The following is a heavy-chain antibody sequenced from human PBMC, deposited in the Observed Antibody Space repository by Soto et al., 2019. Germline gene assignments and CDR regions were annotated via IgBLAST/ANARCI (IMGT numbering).Heavy chain of an antibody. CDR1: GFTFSSYS. CDR3: ERDDDHDAFDI. D-gene: IGHD1-1*01. Sequence: EVQLVESGGGLVKPGGSLRLSCAASGFTFSSYSMNWVRQARGKGLEWVSSISSSSSYIYYADSVKGRFTISRDNAKNSLYLQMNSLRAEDTAVYYCERDDDHDAFDIWGHGTMVTVSS. CDR2: ISSSSSYI. J-gene: IGHJ3*02. V-gene: IGHV3-21*01.